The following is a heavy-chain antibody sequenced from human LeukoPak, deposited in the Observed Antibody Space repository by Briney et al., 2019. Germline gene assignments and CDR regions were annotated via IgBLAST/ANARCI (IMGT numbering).Heavy chain of an antibody. CDR2: IYYSGST. J-gene: IGHJ4*02. D-gene: IGHD6-13*01. CDR3: ARERPNSSSWSVYGG. Sequence: PSETLSLTCTVSGGSISSSSYYWGWIRQPPGKGLEWIGSIYYSGSTYYNPSLKSRVTISVDTSKNQFSLKLSSVTAADTAVYYCARERPNSSSWSVYGGWGQGTLVTVSS. CDR1: GGSISSSSYY. V-gene: IGHV4-39*07.